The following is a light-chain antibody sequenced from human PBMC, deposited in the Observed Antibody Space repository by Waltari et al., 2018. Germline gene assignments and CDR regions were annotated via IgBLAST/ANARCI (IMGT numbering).Light chain of an antibody. CDR3: LQVSSFPVT. CDR2: TAS. CDR1: QDIGSW. V-gene: IGKV1-12*01. J-gene: IGKJ4*01. Sequence: DIQMTQSPSSVSASVRDRVTITCRASQDIGSWLAWYQQKPGKAPNLLFYTASSLESGVQSRFSGSGSGTDFTLTINSLRPEDFATYSCLQVSSFPVTFGGGTKVEV.